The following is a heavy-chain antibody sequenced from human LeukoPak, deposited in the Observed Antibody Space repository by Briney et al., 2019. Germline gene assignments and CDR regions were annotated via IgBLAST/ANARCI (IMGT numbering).Heavy chain of an antibody. CDR1: GFTFDDYA. Sequence: GGSLRLSCVASGFTFDDYAMHWVRQAPGKGLEWVSGISWNSGSIGYADSVKGRFTISRDNAKNSLYLQMNSLRAEDTALYYCAKGGDIYYDSSGYKYWGQGTLVTVSS. J-gene: IGHJ4*02. V-gene: IGHV3-9*01. CDR2: ISWNSGSI. CDR3: AKGGDIYYDSSGYKY. D-gene: IGHD3-22*01.